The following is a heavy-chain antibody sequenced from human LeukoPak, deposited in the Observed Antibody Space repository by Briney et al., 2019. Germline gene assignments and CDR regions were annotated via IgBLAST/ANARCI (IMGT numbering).Heavy chain of an antibody. Sequence: SETLSLTCTVSDDSISTHFWSWIRQPPGKGLEWIGYIFYSGSTNYNPSHKSRVTMSVDTSKNQFSLKLSSVTAADTAVYYCARGHYSYDLWGRGTLVTVSS. CDR3: ARGHYSYDL. CDR2: IFYSGST. D-gene: IGHD3-16*01. CDR1: DDSISTHF. V-gene: IGHV4-59*11. J-gene: IGHJ2*01.